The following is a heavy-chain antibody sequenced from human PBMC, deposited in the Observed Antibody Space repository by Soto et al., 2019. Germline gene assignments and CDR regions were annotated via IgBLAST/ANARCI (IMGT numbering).Heavy chain of an antibody. Sequence: SETLSITCTVSGGSISSGGYYWSWIRQHPGKGLEWIGYIYYSGSTYYNPSLKSRVTISVDTSKNQFSLKLSSVTAADTAVYYCARVTRAARPFFLDYWGQGTLVTVSS. J-gene: IGHJ4*02. CDR3: ARVTRAARPFFLDY. CDR2: IYYSGST. V-gene: IGHV4-31*03. D-gene: IGHD6-6*01. CDR1: GGSISSGGYY.